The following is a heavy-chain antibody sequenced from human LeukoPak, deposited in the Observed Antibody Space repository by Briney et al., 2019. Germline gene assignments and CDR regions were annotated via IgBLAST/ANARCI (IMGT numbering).Heavy chain of an antibody. CDR1: GGSISSGGYY. V-gene: IGHV4-31*03. D-gene: IGHD6-13*01. CDR2: IYYSGST. J-gene: IGHJ5*02. Sequence: SETLSLTCTVSGGSISSGGYYWSWIRQHPGKGLEWIGYIYYSGSTYYNPSLKSRVTISVDTSKNQFSLKLSSVTAADTAVYYCAKNPSRTNWFDPWGQGTLVTVSS. CDR3: AKNPSRTNWFDP.